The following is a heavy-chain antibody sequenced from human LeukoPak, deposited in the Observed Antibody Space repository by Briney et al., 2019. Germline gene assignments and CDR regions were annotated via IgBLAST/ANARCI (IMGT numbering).Heavy chain of an antibody. CDR2: INHSGST. Sequence: SETLSLTCAVYGGSFSGYYWSWIRQPPGKGLEWIGEINHSGSTNYNPSLKSRVTISVDTSKNQFSLKLSSVTAADTAVYYCARHYANYYGSGSYYKQFDYWGQGTLASVSS. J-gene: IGHJ4*02. CDR3: ARHYANYYGSGSYYKQFDY. V-gene: IGHV4-34*01. D-gene: IGHD3-10*01. CDR1: GGSFSGYY.